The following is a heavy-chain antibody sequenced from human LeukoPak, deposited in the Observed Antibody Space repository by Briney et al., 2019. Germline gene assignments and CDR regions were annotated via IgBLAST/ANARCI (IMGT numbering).Heavy chain of an antibody. CDR2: INHSGST. J-gene: IGHJ4*02. D-gene: IGHD2-2*01. CDR3: ARDDCSSTSLTLCNPFDY. V-gene: IGHV4-34*01. CDR1: GGSFSGYY. Sequence: ASETLSLTCAVYGGSFSGYYWSWIRQPPGKGLEWIGEINHSGSTNYNPSLKSRVTMSVDTSKNQFSLKLSSVTAADTAVYYCARDDCSSTSLTLCNPFDYWGQGTLVTVSS.